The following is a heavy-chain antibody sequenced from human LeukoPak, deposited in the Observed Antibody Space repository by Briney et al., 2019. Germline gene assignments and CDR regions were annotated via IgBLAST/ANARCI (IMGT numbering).Heavy chain of an antibody. D-gene: IGHD2-15*01. V-gene: IGHV1-46*01. J-gene: IGHJ4*02. CDR2: INPSGGST. CDR3: ARDFGASDCSGGSCYSQTFDY. Sequence: ASVKVSCKASGYTFTSYYMHWVRQAPGQGLEWVGIINPSGGSTSYAQKFQGRVTMTRDTSTSTVYMELSSLRSEDTAVYYCARDFGASDCSGGSCYSQTFDYWGQGTLVTVSS. CDR1: GYTFTSYY.